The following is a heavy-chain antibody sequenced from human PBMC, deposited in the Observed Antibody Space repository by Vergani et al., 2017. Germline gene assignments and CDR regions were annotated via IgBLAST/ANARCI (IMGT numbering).Heavy chain of an antibody. V-gene: IGHV5-51*01. CDR1: GGTFSSYA. Sequence: VQLVQSGAEVKKPGSSVKVSCKASGGTFSSYAISWVRQAPGQGLEWMGIIYPGDSDTRYSPSFQGQVTISADKSISTAYLQWSSLKASDTAMYYCARQDITPRYFQHWGQGTLVTVSS. CDR2: IYPGDSDT. J-gene: IGHJ1*01. D-gene: IGHD2-15*01. CDR3: ARQDITPRYFQH.